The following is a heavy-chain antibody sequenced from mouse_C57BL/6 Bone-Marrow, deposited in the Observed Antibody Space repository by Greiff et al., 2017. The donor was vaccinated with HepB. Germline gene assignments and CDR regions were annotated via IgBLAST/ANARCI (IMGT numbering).Heavy chain of an antibody. V-gene: IGHV1-47*01. J-gene: IGHJ1*03. CDR1: GYTFTTYP. CDR3: ARSPYYYGSSYWYFDV. D-gene: IGHD1-1*01. Sequence: QVQLKESGAELVKPGASVKMSCKASGYTFTTYPIEWMKQNHGKSLEWIGNFHPYNDDTKYNEKFKGKATLTVEKSSSTVYLELSRLTSDDSAVYYCARSPYYYGSSYWYFDVWGTGTTVTVSS. CDR2: FHPYNDDT.